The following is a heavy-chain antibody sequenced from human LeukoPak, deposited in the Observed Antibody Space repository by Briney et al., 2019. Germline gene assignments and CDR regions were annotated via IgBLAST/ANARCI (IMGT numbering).Heavy chain of an antibody. Sequence: GGSLRLSCAASGFTFSNYEMKWVRQAPRKGLEWVSYITGSGSPIYYADFVKGRFTISRDNAKNSLSLQMNSLRADDTAIFFCVTHSSSADYWGQGTLVTVSS. CDR3: VTHSSSADY. J-gene: IGHJ4*02. CDR2: ITGSGSPI. CDR1: GFTFSNYE. V-gene: IGHV3-48*03. D-gene: IGHD6-6*01.